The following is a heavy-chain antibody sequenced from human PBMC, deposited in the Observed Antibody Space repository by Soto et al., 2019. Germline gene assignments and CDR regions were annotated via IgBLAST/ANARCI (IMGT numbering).Heavy chain of an antibody. D-gene: IGHD3-10*01. J-gene: IGHJ5*01. CDR1: GFTFSTYT. Sequence: GGSLRLSCAASGFTFSTYTMNWVRQAPGKGLEWISSISSGSSYIYYAGSVKGRFTISRDNAKNSLFLQMNSLRADDTAVYYCARDILSGGAYPDSWGQGTKVPV. V-gene: IGHV3-21*01. CDR3: ARDILSGGAYPDS. CDR2: ISSGSSYI.